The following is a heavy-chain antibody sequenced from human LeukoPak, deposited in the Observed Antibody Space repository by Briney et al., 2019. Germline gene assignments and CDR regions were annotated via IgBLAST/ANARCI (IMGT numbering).Heavy chain of an antibody. Sequence: PGGSLRLSCAASGFTFSSYAMSWVRQAPGKGLEWVSAISGSGGSTYYADSVKGRFTIPRDNSKNTLYLQMNSLRAEDTAVYYCAKDHYYDSSGYYSDYWGQGTLVTVSS. CDR3: AKDHYYDSSGYYSDY. V-gene: IGHV3-23*01. CDR1: GFTFSSYA. D-gene: IGHD3-22*01. CDR2: ISGSGGST. J-gene: IGHJ4*02.